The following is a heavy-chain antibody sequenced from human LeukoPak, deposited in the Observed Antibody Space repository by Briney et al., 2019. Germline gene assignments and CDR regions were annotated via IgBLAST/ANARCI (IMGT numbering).Heavy chain of an antibody. D-gene: IGHD3-9*01. V-gene: IGHV1-69*13. CDR1: GGTFSSYA. CDR2: IIPIFGSA. Sequence: GASVKVSCKASGGTFSSYAISWVRQAPGQGLEWMGGIIPIFGSANYAQKFQGRVTITADESTSTAYMELSSLKSEDTAVYYCAREGGQLRYFDWLLTTHENWFDPWGQGTLVTVSS. CDR3: AREGGQLRYFDWLLTTHENWFDP. J-gene: IGHJ5*02.